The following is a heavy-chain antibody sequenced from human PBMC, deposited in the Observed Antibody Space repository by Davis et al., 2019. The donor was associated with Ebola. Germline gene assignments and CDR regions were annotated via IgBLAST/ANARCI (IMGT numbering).Heavy chain of an antibody. CDR1: GGSFSGYY. CDR3: ARRVPAAAFDI. V-gene: IGHV4-59*01. J-gene: IGHJ3*02. D-gene: IGHD2-2*01. Sequence: SETLSLTCAVYGGSFSGYYWSWIRQPPGKGLEWIGYIYYSGSTNYNPSLKSRVTISVDTSKNQFSLKLSSVTAADTAVYYCARRVPAAAFDIWGQGTMVTVSS. CDR2: IYYSGST.